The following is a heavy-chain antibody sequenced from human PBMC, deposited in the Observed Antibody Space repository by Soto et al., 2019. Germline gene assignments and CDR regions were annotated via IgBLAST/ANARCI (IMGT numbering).Heavy chain of an antibody. CDR1: GFTFSSYA. V-gene: IGHV3-30-3*01. CDR3: ARDLTMIVVGPYYFDY. D-gene: IGHD3-22*01. Sequence: PXGSLRLSFSASGFTFSSYAMHWVRQAPGKGLEWVAVISYDGSNKYYADSVKGRFTISRDNSKNTLYLQMNSLRAEDTAVYYCARDLTMIVVGPYYFDYWGQGTLVTVSS. J-gene: IGHJ4*02. CDR2: ISYDGSNK.